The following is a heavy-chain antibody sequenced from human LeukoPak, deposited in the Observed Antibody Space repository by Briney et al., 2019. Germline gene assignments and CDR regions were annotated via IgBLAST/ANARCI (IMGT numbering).Heavy chain of an antibody. Sequence: GESLKISCKGSGYSFTNYWDGWVRQMPGEGLEWMAIIYPGDSDTRYSPSFQGQVTISADKSISTAYLQWSSLKASDTAMYYCASGLRYYFDYWGQGTLVTVSS. CDR2: IYPGDSDT. J-gene: IGHJ4*02. V-gene: IGHV5-51*01. CDR1: GYSFTNYW. CDR3: ASGLRYYFDY.